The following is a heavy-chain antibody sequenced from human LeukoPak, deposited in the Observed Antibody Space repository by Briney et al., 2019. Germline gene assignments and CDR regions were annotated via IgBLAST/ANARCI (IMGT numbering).Heavy chain of an antibody. CDR3: ARHRWGDRHFDY. CDR2: IYYSGST. J-gene: IGHJ4*02. CDR1: GGSISSATHY. D-gene: IGHD2-21*02. V-gene: IGHV4-39*01. Sequence: SETLSLTCTVSGGSISSATHYWGWIRQPPGKGLEWIGNIYYSGSTYYNPSLKSPVTISVDPSQNQFSLNLSSVTAADTAVYYCARHRWGDRHFDYWGQGILVTVSS.